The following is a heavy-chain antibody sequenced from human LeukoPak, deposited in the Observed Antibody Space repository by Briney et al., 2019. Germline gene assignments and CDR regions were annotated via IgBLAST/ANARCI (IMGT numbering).Heavy chain of an antibody. CDR3: ARGDDSGYYDYFDY. V-gene: IGHV3-53*01. D-gene: IGHD3-22*01. CDR1: GFTVDSKY. J-gene: IGHJ4*02. CDR2: IYTGGNT. Sequence: GGSLRLSCAASGFTVDSKYQSWVRQAPGKGLEWVSTIYTGGNTYYAASVKGRFTISRDFSKNTVFLHMNSLRAEDTAMYYCARGDDSGYYDYFDYWGQGALVTVSS.